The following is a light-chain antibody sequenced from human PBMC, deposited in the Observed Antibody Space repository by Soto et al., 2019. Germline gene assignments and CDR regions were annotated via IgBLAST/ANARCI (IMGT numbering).Light chain of an antibody. CDR3: QPFDSVPLT. J-gene: IGKJ4*01. Sequence: DVQMTQSPSSLSASVGDRVTITCQASHDIGTYLNWYQHKPGKAPKLLIFDTSHLATGVPARFSGSGSDTYFTFTITNLQAADFAAYYCQPFDSVPLTFGGGTHVEI. CDR2: DTS. V-gene: IGKV1-33*01. CDR1: HDIGTY.